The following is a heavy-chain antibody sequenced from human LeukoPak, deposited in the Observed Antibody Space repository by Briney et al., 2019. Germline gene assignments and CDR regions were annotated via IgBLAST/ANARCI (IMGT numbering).Heavy chain of an antibody. CDR1: GFTFSTFT. Sequence: GGSLRLSCAASGFTFSTFTMSWVRQTPGKGLEWVSTISGSGGSTYYADSVKGRFTISRDNSKNTLYLQMNSLRAEDTALYYCTRVYYASGSYSHLDYWGQGTLVTVSS. D-gene: IGHD3-10*01. CDR2: ISGSGGST. J-gene: IGHJ4*02. V-gene: IGHV3-23*01. CDR3: TRVYYASGSYSHLDY.